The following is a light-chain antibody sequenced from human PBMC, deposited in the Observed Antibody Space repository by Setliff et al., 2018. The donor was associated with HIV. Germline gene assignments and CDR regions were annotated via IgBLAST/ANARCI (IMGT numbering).Light chain of an antibody. CDR3: ASWDDTFGGRV. J-gene: IGLJ3*02. V-gene: IGLV2-14*01. CDR1: SSDIGGHNF. Sequence: QSALAQPASVSGSPGQSITISCAGSSSDIGGHNFVSWYQQDPGKAPKLMIYGVNNRPSGVSNRFSGSKSGNTASLTISGLQAEDEADYYCASWDDTFGGRVFGGGTKVTVL. CDR2: GVN.